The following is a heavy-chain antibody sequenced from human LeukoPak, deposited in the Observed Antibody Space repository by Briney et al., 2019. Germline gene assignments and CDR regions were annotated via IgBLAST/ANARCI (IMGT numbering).Heavy chain of an antibody. CDR3: ARDPYYHDNRGYRNNWCDP. Sequence: PSETLSLTCTVSGYSISSGYYWGWIRQPPGKGLEWIGSIYHSGSTYYNPSLKSRVTISVDTSKNQFSLKLSSVTAADTAVYYCARDPYYHDNRGYRNNWCDPWGQGTLVTVSS. J-gene: IGHJ5*02. CDR1: GYSISSGYY. D-gene: IGHD3-22*01. V-gene: IGHV4-38-2*02. CDR2: IYHSGST.